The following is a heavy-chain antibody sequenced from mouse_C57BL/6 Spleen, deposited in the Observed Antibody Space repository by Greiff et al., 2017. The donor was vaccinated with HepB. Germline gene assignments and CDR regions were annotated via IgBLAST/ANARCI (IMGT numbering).Heavy chain of an antibody. CDR2: IYPGSGNT. V-gene: IGHV1-76*01. D-gene: IGHD2-5*01. CDR1: GYTFTDYY. CDR3: ARGGIYSNYEAWFAY. J-gene: IGHJ3*01. Sequence: VQLQQSGAELVRPGASVKLSCKASGYTFTDYYINWVKQRPGQGLEWIARIYPGSGNTYYNEKFKGKATLTAEKSSSTAYMQLSSLTSEDSAVYFCARGGIYSNYEAWFAYWGQGTLVTVSA.